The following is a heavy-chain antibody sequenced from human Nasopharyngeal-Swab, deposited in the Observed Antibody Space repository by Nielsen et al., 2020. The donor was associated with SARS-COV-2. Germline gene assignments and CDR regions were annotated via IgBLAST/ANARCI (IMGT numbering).Heavy chain of an antibody. D-gene: IGHD3-22*01. CDR3: ANSYYDSSDHMGWFDP. CDR2: ISGSGGST. V-gene: IGHV3-23*01. CDR1: GFTFSSYA. Sequence: GESLKISCAASGFTFSSYAMSWVRQAPGKGLEWVSAISGSGGSTYYADSVKGWFTISRDNSKNTLYLQMNSLRAEDTAVYYCANSYYDSSDHMGWFDPWGQGTLVTVSS. J-gene: IGHJ5*02.